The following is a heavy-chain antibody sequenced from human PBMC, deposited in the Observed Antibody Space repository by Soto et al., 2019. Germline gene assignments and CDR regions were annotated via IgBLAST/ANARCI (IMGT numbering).Heavy chain of an antibody. J-gene: IGHJ5*02. CDR2: VYHSGAT. D-gene: IGHD6-13*01. V-gene: IGHV4-38-2*02. CDR1: GYSMTSGFY. Sequence: PSETLSLTCAVSGYSMTSGFYWGCIRQTPGKGLEWIGSVYHSGATYYNPSLQSRVSISVDTSKSQFSLKLISVSAADTGTYYCARERSFARPAGWFEPWGQGTQVTVSS. CDR3: ARERSFARPAGWFEP.